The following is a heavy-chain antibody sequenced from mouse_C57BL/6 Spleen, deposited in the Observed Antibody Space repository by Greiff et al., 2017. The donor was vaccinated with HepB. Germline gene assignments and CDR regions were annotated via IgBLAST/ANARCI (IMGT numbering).Heavy chain of an antibody. CDR2: ISSGSSTI. CDR3: ARDYYSNYVGNYFDY. D-gene: IGHD2-5*01. V-gene: IGHV5-17*01. CDR1: GFTFSDYG. Sequence: EVQLVESGGGLVKPGGSLKLSCAASGFTFSDYGMHWVRQAPEKGLEWVAYISSGSSTIYYAETVKGRFTISRENAKNTLFLQMTSLSSEDTAMYYCARDYYSNYVGNYFDYWGQGTTLTVSS. J-gene: IGHJ2*01.